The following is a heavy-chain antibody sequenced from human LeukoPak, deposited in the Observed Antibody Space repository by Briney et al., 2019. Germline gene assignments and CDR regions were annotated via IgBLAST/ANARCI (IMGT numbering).Heavy chain of an antibody. V-gene: IGHV3-21*01. CDR1: GFNFNTYS. Sequence: GGSLRLSCEASGFNFNTYSMAWVRQAPGKGVEWVSIISRASESIFYADSVKGRFTISRDNAKNSLYLQMNGLRAEDTAAYYCARGATDTTRWFDPWGQGTLVTVSS. CDR3: ARGATDTTRWFDP. D-gene: IGHD1-7*01. J-gene: IGHJ5*02. CDR2: ISRASESI.